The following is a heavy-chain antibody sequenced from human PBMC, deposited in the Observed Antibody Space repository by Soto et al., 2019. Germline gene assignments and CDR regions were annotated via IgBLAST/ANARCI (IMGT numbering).Heavy chain of an antibody. Sequence: GGSLSLSCAASGFIFSSHNMNWVRQAPGKGLEWVSSITGSSSYIFYADSVKGRFTISRDNAKNTVYLQMNSLRAEDTGVYYCSRLVASETGYGKDVWGKGTKDTVSS. J-gene: IGHJ6*04. D-gene: IGHD3-9*01. CDR3: SRLVASETGYGKDV. CDR2: ITGSSSYI. V-gene: IGHV3-21*06. CDR1: GFIFSSHN.